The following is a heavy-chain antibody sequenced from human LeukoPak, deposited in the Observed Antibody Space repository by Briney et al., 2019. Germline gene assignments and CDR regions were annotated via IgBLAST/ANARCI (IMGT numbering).Heavy chain of an antibody. CDR3: ARVSGYDWESFYDY. Sequence: TSETLSLTCTVSGGSISSHYWSWIRQPPGKGLEWIGYIYYSGSTNYNPSLKSRVTISVDTSKNQFSLKLSSVTAADTAVYYCARVSGYDWESFYDYWGQGTLVTVSS. CDR2: IYYSGST. J-gene: IGHJ4*02. V-gene: IGHV4-59*11. CDR1: GGSISSHY. D-gene: IGHD5-12*01.